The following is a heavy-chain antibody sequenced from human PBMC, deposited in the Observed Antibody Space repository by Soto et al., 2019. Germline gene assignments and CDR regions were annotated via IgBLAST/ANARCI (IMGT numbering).Heavy chain of an antibody. Sequence: PSETLSLTCAVYGGSFSGYYWSWIRQPPGKGLEWIGEINHSGSTNYNPSLKSRVTISIDTSKNQFSLKLSSVTAADTAVYYCASGYPITGTTRWGQGTLVTVSS. CDR1: GGSFSGYY. D-gene: IGHD1-20*01. J-gene: IGHJ4*02. CDR3: ASGYPITGTTR. V-gene: IGHV4-34*01. CDR2: INHSGST.